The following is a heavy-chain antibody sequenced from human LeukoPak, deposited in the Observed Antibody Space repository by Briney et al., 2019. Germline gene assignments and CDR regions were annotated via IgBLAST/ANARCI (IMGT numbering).Heavy chain of an antibody. J-gene: IGHJ1*01. CDR1: GFTFSSYG. CDR3: AKDFNQWLALVAPIFQH. V-gene: IGHV3-30*18. Sequence: PGRSLRLSCAASGFTFSSYGMHWVRQAPGKGLEWVAVISYDGSNKYYADSVKGRFTISRDKSKNTLYLQMNSLRAEDTAVYYCAKDFNQWLALVAPIFQHWGQGTLVTVSS. CDR2: ISYDGSNK. D-gene: IGHD6-19*01.